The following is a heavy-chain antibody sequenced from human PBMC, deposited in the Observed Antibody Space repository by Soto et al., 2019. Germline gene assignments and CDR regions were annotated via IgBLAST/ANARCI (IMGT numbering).Heavy chain of an antibody. CDR1: GFTVSSNY. Sequence: EVQLVESGGGLVQPGGSLRLSCAASGFTVSSNYMSWVRQAPGKGLEWVSVIYSGGSTYYADSVKGRFTISRHNSKNTLYLQMNSLRAEDTAVYSCARRSSYGYSYYFDYWGQGTLVTVSS. CDR2: IYSGGST. J-gene: IGHJ4*02. D-gene: IGHD5-18*01. CDR3: ARRSSYGYSYYFDY. V-gene: IGHV3-53*04.